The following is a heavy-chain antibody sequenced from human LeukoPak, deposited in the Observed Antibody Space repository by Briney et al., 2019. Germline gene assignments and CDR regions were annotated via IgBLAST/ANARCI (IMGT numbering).Heavy chain of an antibody. CDR1: GGSISSYY. V-gene: IGHV4-59*08. D-gene: IGHD1-26*01. CDR3: ARQGWELLRPYFDY. CDR2: IYYSGST. Sequence: KSSETLSLTCTVSGGSISSYYWSWIRQPPGKGLEWIGYIYYSGSTNYNPSLKSRVTISVDTSKNQFSLKLSSVTAADTAVYYCARQGWELLRPYFDYWGQGTPVTVSS. J-gene: IGHJ4*02.